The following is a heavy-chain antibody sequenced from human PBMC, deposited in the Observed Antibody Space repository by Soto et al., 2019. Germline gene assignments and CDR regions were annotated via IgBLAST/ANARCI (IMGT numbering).Heavy chain of an antibody. CDR1: GGTFSSYA. Sequence: SVKISCKASGGTFSSYAISWVRQAPGQGLSWMGGIIPIFGTANYAQKFQGRVTITADESTSTAYMELSSLRSEDTAVYYCARAQERWLQLRRYYYYGMDVWGQGTTVTVS. J-gene: IGHJ6*02. CDR3: ARAQERWLQLRRYYYYGMDV. V-gene: IGHV1-69*13. D-gene: IGHD5-12*01. CDR2: IIPIFGTA.